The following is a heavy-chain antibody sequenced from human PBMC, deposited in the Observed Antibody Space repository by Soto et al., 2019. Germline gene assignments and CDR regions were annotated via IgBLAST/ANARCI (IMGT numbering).Heavy chain of an antibody. Sequence: PSETLSLTCTVSSGSISTYSWNWIRQPPGKGLEWVGYISDIGTTNYNPSLQSRVTISVDTSKNQFSLKLSSVTAADTAVYYCAREPRQGDRIYYFDYWGPGALVTVSS. CDR2: ISDIGTT. J-gene: IGHJ4*02. V-gene: IGHV4-59*01. D-gene: IGHD2-21*02. CDR1: SGSISTYS. CDR3: AREPRQGDRIYYFDY.